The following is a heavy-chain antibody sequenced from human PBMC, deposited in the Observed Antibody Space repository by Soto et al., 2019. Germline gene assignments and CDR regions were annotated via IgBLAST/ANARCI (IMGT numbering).Heavy chain of an antibody. J-gene: IGHJ2*01. V-gene: IGHV1-24*01. CDR2: FDPEDGET. Sequence: QVQLVQSGAEVKKPGASVKVSCKVSGYTLTELSMHWVRQAPGKGLEWMGGFDPEDGETIYAQKFQGRVTMTEDTSTDTAYMELSSLRSEDTAVYYCATDSGGSLLNNWYFDLWGRGTLVTVSS. CDR3: ATDSGGSLLNNWYFDL. CDR1: GYTLTELS. D-gene: IGHD2-15*01.